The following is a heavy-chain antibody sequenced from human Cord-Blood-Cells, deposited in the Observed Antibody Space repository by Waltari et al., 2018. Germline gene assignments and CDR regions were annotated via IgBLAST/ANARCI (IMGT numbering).Heavy chain of an antibody. D-gene: IGHD7-27*01. V-gene: IGHV4-34*01. J-gene: IGHJ3*02. Sequence: QVQLQQWGAGLLKPSETLSLTCAVYGGSFSGYYWSWIRQPPGKGLEWIGEINHCGSTNYSPSLKSRVTRSVDTSKNQFSLKLSSVTAADTAVDYCATRGTGAGDDAFDIWGQGTMVTVSS. CDR3: ATRGTGAGDDAFDI. CDR1: GGSFSGYY. CDR2: INHCGST.